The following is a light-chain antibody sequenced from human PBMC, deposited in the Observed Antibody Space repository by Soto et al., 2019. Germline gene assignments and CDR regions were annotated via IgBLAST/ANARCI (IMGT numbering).Light chain of an antibody. V-gene: IGLV1-44*01. J-gene: IGLJ2*01. CDR2: FNT. CDR3: AAWDDSLTGLL. Sequence: QSVLTQPPSASGTPGQRVTFSCSGSGSNIGNNAVNWYQQLPGTAPKLLIYFNTQRPSGVPDRFSGSKSGTSASLAISGLQSEDEADYYCAAWDDSLTGLLIGGGTKLNVL. CDR1: GSNIGNNA.